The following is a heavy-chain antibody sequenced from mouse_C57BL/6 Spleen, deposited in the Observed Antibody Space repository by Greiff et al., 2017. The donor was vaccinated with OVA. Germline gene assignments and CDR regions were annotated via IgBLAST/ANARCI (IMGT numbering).Heavy chain of an antibody. Sequence: VQVVESGAELVKPGASVKISCKASGYAFSSYWMNWVKQRPGKGLEWIGQIYPGDGDTNYNGKFKGKATLTADKSSSTAYMQLSSLTSEDSAVYFCAREGDLLKAMDYWGQGTSVTVSS. D-gene: IGHD1-1*01. CDR3: AREGDLLKAMDY. J-gene: IGHJ4*01. CDR1: GYAFSSYW. CDR2: IYPGDGDT. V-gene: IGHV1-80*01.